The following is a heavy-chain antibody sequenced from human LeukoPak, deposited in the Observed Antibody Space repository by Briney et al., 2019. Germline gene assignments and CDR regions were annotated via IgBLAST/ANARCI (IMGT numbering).Heavy chain of an antibody. J-gene: IGHJ6*02. V-gene: IGHV3-33*01. Sequence: GGSLRPSCAASGFTFSSYGMHWVRQAPGKGLEWVAVIWYDGSNKYYADSVKGRFTISRDNSKNTLYLQMNSLRAEDTAVYYCARALRGNLGPYYYGMDVWGQGTTVTVSS. D-gene: IGHD4-23*01. CDR2: IWYDGSNK. CDR3: ARALRGNLGPYYYGMDV. CDR1: GFTFSSYG.